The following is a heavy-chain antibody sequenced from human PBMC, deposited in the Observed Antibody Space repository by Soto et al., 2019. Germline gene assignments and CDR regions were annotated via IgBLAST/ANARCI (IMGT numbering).Heavy chain of an antibody. J-gene: IGHJ4*02. Sequence: SETLSLTCTVSGGSISSGNYYWSWIRQPPGKGLEWIGYISYSGSTYYNPSLKSRVTISVDTSKNQFSLKLSSVTAADTAVYYCARDKITGLFAYWAQGTLVTVSS. CDR3: ARDKITGLFAY. CDR2: ISYSGST. V-gene: IGHV4-30-4*01. CDR1: GGSISSGNYY. D-gene: IGHD2-8*02.